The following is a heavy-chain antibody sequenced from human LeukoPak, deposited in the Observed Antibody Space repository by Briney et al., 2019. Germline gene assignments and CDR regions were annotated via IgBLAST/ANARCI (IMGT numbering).Heavy chain of an antibody. CDR1: GGTFSSYA. J-gene: IGHJ6*02. V-gene: IGHV1-18*01. Sequence: ASVKVSCKASGGTFSSYAISWVRQAPGQGLEWMGWISAYNGNTNYAQKLQGRVTMTTDTSTSTAYMELRSLRSDDTAVYYCARDVVWDIVVVVAANYYYYGMDVWGQGTTVTVSS. D-gene: IGHD2-15*01. CDR3: ARDVVWDIVVVVAANYYYYGMDV. CDR2: ISAYNGNT.